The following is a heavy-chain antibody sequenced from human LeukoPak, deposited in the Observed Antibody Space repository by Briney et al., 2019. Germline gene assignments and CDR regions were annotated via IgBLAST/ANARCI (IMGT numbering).Heavy chain of an antibody. CDR3: TRDYWDYGDYFSDF. D-gene: IGHD4-17*01. J-gene: IGHJ4*02. CDR1: GFTVSSNY. V-gene: IGHV3-53*01. Sequence: GGSLRLSCAASGFTVSSNYMSWVRQAPGQGLEWVSVIYSGGSTYYADSVKGRFTISRHNSKNTLYLQMNSLRAEDTAVYYCTRDYWDYGDYFSDFWGPGTQVTVSS. CDR2: IYSGGST.